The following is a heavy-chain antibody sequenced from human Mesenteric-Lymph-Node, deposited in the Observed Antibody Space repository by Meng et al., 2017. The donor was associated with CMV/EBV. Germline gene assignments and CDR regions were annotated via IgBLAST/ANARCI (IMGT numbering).Heavy chain of an antibody. CDR2: TYYRSSWFH. CDR1: GDNVASNTAA. V-gene: IGHV6-1*01. D-gene: IGHD3-10*01. CDR3: ARDRGDHYGMDV. Sequence: LRLSCAISGDNVASNTAAWNWIRLSPSRGLEWLGRTYYRSSWFHDYAPPLKGRITFTPDSSKNQVSLHLNSVTPEDTSVYYCARDRGDHYGMDVWGQGTTVTVSS. J-gene: IGHJ6*02.